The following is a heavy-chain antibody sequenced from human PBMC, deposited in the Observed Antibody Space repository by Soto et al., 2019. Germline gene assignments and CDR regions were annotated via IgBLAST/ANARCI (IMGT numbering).Heavy chain of an antibody. J-gene: IGHJ6*02. V-gene: IGHV1-69*12. Sequence: QVQLVQSGAEVKKPGSSVKVSCKASGGTFSSYAISWVRQAPGQGLEWMGGIIPIFGTANYAQKFQGRVTITADESTSTAYMELSSLRSEDTAVYYCARGGGAGDTAMVPRESRYGMDVWGQGTTVTVSS. CDR3: ARGGGAGDTAMVPRESRYGMDV. D-gene: IGHD5-18*01. CDR1: GGTFSSYA. CDR2: IIPIFGTA.